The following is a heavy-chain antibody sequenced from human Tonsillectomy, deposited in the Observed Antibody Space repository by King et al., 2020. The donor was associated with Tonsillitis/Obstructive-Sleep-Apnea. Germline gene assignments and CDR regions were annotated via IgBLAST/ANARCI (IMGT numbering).Heavy chain of an antibody. D-gene: IGHD1-7*01. J-gene: IGHJ3*02. CDR1: EFTFSSYW. CDR3: ARSVTGTTRAFDI. Sequence: VQLVESGGGLVQPGGSLRLSCAASEFTFSSYWMSWVRQAPGKGLEWVANIKQVGSEKYYVDSVKGRFTISRDNAKNSLYLQMNSLRAEDTAVYYCARSVTGTTRAFDIWGQGTMVTVSS. V-gene: IGHV3-7*01. CDR2: IKQVGSEK.